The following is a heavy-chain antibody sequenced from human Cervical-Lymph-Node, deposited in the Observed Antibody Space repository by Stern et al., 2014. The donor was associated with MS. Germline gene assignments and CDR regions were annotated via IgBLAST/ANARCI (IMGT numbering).Heavy chain of an antibody. D-gene: IGHD3-3*01. CDR3: ARGARLGYDFWDLGYYYGMDV. CDR2: IYYSGST. V-gene: IGHV4-31*03. J-gene: IGHJ6*02. CDR1: GGSISSGGYY. Sequence: QVQLQESGPGLVKPSQTLSLTCTVSGGSISSGGYYWSWIRQHPGKGLEXIGYIYYSGSTYYNPSLKSRVTISVDTSKNQFSLKLSSVTAADTAGYYCARGARLGYDFWDLGYYYGMDVWGQGTTVTVSS.